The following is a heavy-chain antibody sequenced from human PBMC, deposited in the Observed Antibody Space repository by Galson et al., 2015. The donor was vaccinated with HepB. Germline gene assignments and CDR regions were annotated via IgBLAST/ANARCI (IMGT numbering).Heavy chain of an antibody. CDR3: ARDRYYYDSSGYWGSYLGY. CDR2: IKQDGSEK. CDR1: GFTFSSYW. J-gene: IGHJ4*02. Sequence: SLRLSCAASGFTFSSYWMSWVRQAPGKGLEWVANIKQDGSEKYYVDSVKGRFTISRDNAKNSLYLQMNSLGAEDTAVYYCARDRYYYDSSGYWGSYLGYWGQGTLVTVSS. D-gene: IGHD3-22*01. V-gene: IGHV3-7*03.